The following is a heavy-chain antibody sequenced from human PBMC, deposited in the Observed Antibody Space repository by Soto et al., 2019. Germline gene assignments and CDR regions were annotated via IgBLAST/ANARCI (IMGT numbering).Heavy chain of an antibody. CDR1: GGSISSGGYY. CDR2: IYYSGST. V-gene: IGHV4-31*03. CDR3: ARETPLDYYDSSGYYLRYFDY. D-gene: IGHD3-22*01. J-gene: IGHJ4*02. Sequence: LSLTCTVSGGSISSGGYYWSWIRQHPGKGLEWIGYIYYSGSTYYNPSLKSRVTISVDTSKNQFSLKLSSVTAADTAVYYCARETPLDYYDSSGYYLRYFDYWGQGTLVTVSS.